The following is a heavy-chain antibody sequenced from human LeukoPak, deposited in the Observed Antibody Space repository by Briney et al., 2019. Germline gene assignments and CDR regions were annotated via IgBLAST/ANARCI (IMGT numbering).Heavy chain of an antibody. CDR3: ARGLRGVYSYGLDRKYYFDY. CDR1: GGSISSGGYY. D-gene: IGHD5-18*01. V-gene: IGHV4-31*03. CDR2: IYYSGST. J-gene: IGHJ4*02. Sequence: PSETQSLTCTVSGGSISSGGYYWSWIRQHPGKGLEWIGYIYYSGSTYYNPSLKSRVTISVDTSKNQFSLKLSSVTAADTAVYYCARGLRGVYSYGLDRKYYFDYWGQGALVTVSS.